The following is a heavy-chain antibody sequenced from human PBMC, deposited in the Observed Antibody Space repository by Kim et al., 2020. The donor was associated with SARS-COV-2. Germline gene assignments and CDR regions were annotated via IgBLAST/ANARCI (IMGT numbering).Heavy chain of an antibody. CDR1: GGSFSGYY. CDR3: ARDDVWWIRYDSSGGYYYGMDV. Sequence: SETLSLTCAVYGGSFSGYYWSWIRQPPGKGLEWIGEINHSGSTNYNPSLKSRVTISVDTSKNQFSLKLSSVTAADTAVYYCARDDVWWIRYDSSGGYYYGMDVWGQGTTVTVSS. V-gene: IGHV4-34*01. J-gene: IGHJ6*02. D-gene: IGHD3-22*01. CDR2: INHSGST.